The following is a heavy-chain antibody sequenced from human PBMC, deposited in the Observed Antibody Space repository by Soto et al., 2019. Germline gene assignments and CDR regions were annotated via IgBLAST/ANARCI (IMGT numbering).Heavy chain of an antibody. CDR1: GYTFTGYY. V-gene: IGHV1-2*02. CDR3: AREASSICSSTSCYNWFDP. J-gene: IGHJ5*02. CDR2: INPNSGGT. D-gene: IGHD2-2*01. Sequence: VASVKVSCKASGYTFTGYYMHWVRQAPGQGLEWMGWINPNSGGTNYAQKFQGRVTMTRDTSISTAYMELSRLRSDDTAVYYCAREASSICSSTSCYNWFDPWGQGTLVTVSS.